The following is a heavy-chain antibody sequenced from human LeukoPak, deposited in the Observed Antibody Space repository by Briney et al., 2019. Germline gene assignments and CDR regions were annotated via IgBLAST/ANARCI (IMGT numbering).Heavy chain of an antibody. CDR1: GGSISSYY. J-gene: IGHJ4*02. CDR3: ARSAFGDYSFDY. Sequence: SETLSLTCTVSGGSISSYYWGWIRQPPGKGLEWIGYIFHSGSTNSNPSLKSRVTISVDTSKNQSSLKLSSVSAADTAVYYCARSAFGDYSFDYWGQGTLVTVSS. D-gene: IGHD3-16*01. V-gene: IGHV4-59*01. CDR2: IFHSGST.